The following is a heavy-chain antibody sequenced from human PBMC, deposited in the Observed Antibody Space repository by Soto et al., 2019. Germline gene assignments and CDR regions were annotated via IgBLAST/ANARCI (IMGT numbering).Heavy chain of an antibody. Sequence: SETLSLTCAVSGFSISSGSLWGWIRQSPGKGLEWIGYIYYTGTTYYSPSLKSRVTMSVDTSRNQFSLKLNSVTAVDTAVFYCARKPPLEAGEFGYWGQGALVTVSS. CDR3: ARKPPLEAGEFGY. D-gene: IGHD6-13*01. CDR2: IYYTGTT. J-gene: IGHJ4*02. CDR1: GFSISSGSL. V-gene: IGHV4-28*01.